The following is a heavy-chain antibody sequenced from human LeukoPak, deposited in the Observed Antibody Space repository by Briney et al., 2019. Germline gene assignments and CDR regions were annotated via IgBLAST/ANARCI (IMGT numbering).Heavy chain of an antibody. CDR1: RFTVSSDY. V-gene: IGHV3-53*01. CDR2: LYTGGTT. D-gene: IGHD3-10*01. CDR3: ANGHTYYYGSERSYFDY. Sequence: GGSLRLACAASRFTVSSDYMGWVRQAPGGGLECVSVLYTGGTTYYADSVQGRFTISRDNSKTTLYLQMNSLRAEDTAVYYCANGHTYYYGSERSYFDYWGQGTLVTVSS. J-gene: IGHJ4*02.